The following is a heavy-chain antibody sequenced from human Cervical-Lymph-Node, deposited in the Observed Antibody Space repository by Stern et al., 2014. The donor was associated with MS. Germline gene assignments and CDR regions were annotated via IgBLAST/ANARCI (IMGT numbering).Heavy chain of an antibody. CDR3: ARDHGSGSYPLT. D-gene: IGHD3-10*01. CDR2: IIPIFGPA. Sequence: QVQLLQPGAEVKKPGSSVKVSCKASGGTFSSYAISWGRQAPGQGLEWIGGIIPIFGPANYEQNFQGRVTVTADESTSTAYMELSSLRSEDTAVYYCARDHGSGSYPLTWGPGTLVTVSS. J-gene: IGHJ4*02. CDR1: GGTFSSYA. V-gene: IGHV1-69*01.